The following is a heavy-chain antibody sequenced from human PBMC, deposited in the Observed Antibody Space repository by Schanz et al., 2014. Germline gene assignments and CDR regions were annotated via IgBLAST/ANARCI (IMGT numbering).Heavy chain of an antibody. D-gene: IGHD2-2*01. CDR1: GYTFSSYG. Sequence: QVQLVQSGAEVKKPGASVKVSCKTSGYTFSSYGITWVRQAPGQGLEWMGWISPYNGNTNYAPKVQGRVTMTTDTSTSTSYMELTSLRYDDTAVYYCARDRRRYCSTASCLHDNWFDPWGQGTLVIVSS. V-gene: IGHV1-18*01. CDR2: ISPYNGNT. J-gene: IGHJ5*02. CDR3: ARDRRRYCSTASCLHDNWFDP.